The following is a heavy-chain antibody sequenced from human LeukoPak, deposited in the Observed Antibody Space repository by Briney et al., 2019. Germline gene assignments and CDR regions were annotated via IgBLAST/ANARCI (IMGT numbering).Heavy chain of an antibody. V-gene: IGHV3-48*04. CDR1: GFTFSSYS. J-gene: IGHJ4*02. CDR3: ARAWVGTATTLFDY. D-gene: IGHD5-18*01. Sequence: GGTLRLSCAASGFTFSSYSMNWVRQAPGKGLEWVSYISSSSSTIYYADSVKGRFTISRDNAKNSLYLQMNSLRAEDTAVYYCARAWVGTATTLFDYWGQGTLVTVSS. CDR2: ISSSSSTI.